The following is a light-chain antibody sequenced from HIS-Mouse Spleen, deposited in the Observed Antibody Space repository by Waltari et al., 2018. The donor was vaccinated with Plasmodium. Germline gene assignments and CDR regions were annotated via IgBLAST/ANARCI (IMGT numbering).Light chain of an antibody. CDR2: DAS. J-gene: IGLJ1*01. V-gene: IGLV2-11*01. Sequence: QSALTQPRSVSGSPGQSVTISCTGTSSDVGGSNFVYWYQQHPGNAPKLMIYDASKRPSGVPDRFSGSKSGNTASLTISGLQAEDEADYYCCSYAGSYTYVFGTGTKVTVL. CDR1: SSDVGGSNF. CDR3: CSYAGSYTYV.